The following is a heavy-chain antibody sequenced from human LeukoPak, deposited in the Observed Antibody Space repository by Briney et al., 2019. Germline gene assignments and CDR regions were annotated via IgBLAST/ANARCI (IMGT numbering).Heavy chain of an antibody. J-gene: IGHJ4*02. D-gene: IGHD3-10*01. V-gene: IGHV1-8*01. CDR3: ARGTVGPVWFGGY. CDR1: GYAFTSYD. CDR2: ISPNSGNT. Sequence: GASVKVPCKASGYAFTSYDINWVRQAPGQGLEWMGWISPNSGNTGYAQKFQGRVTMTRNTSISTAYMELSSLRSEDTAVYYCARGTVGPVWFGGYWGQGTLVTVSS.